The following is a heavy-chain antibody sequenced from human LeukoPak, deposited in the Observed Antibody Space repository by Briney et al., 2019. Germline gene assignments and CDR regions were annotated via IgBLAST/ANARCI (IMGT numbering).Heavy chain of an antibody. CDR1: GFTFSRYS. D-gene: IGHD6-6*01. CDR2: IYRRGDT. V-gene: IGHV3-53*01. J-gene: IGHJ3*02. Sequence: GGSLRLSCAASGFTFSRYSMNWVRQAPGKGLEWVSVIYRRGDTDYADSVKGRFSVSRDSYGNTLYLQMNSLRGEDTAVYYCAKVYSARTYAFDMWGQGTVVSVSA. CDR3: AKVYSARTYAFDM.